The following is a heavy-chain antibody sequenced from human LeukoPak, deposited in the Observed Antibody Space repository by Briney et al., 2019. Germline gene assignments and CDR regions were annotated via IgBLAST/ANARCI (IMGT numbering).Heavy chain of an antibody. J-gene: IGHJ3*02. Sequence: SETLSLTCAVSGDSISTSNSYWGWIRRPPGKGLEWVGSIYYSGNTHYNPSLKSRATISADTSKNQSSPRPRAVTAADPAVYYCAPPYYYDNSVYAFDIRGPGTMVTVSS. V-gene: IGHV4-39*01. CDR2: IYYSGNT. CDR1: GDSISTSNSY. CDR3: APPYYYDNSVYAFDI. D-gene: IGHD3-22*01.